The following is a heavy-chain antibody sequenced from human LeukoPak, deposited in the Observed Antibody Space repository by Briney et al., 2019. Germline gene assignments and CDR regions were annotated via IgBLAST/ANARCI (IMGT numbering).Heavy chain of an antibody. V-gene: IGHV4-34*01. CDR3: ANPARDFADSGAITW. Sequence: PSETLSLTCAVYGGSFSGYYWSWIRQPPGKGLEWIGEINHSGSTNYNPSLKSRVTISVDTSKNQFSLKLSSVTAADTAVYYCANPARDFADSGAITWWGQGTLVTVSS. D-gene: IGHD4-17*01. CDR2: INHSGST. CDR1: GGSFSGYY. J-gene: IGHJ4*02.